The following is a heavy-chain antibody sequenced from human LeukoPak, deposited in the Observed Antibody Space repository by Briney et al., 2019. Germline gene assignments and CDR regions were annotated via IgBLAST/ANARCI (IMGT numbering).Heavy chain of an antibody. CDR2: IYSGGST. V-gene: IGHV3-66*01. J-gene: IGHJ6*03. Sequence: GGSLRLSCAASGFTVSSNYMSWVRQAPGKGLEWVSVIYSGGSTYYADSVKGRFTIPRDNSKNTLYLQMNSLRAEDTAVYYCAKGPSARQYYYYMDVWGKGTTVTVSS. CDR1: GFTVSSNY. D-gene: IGHD6-6*01. CDR3: AKGPSARQYYYYMDV.